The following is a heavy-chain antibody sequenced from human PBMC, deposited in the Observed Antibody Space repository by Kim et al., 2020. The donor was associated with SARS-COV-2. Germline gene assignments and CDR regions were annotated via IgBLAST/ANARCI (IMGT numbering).Heavy chain of an antibody. J-gene: IGHJ4*02. CDR1: GFTFSNAW. CDR3: TPRPLVSDCTSTSCYIDY. V-gene: IGHV3-15*01. D-gene: IGHD2-2*02. CDR2: IKSKTDGGTT. Sequence: GGSLRLSCAASGFTFSNAWMSWVRQAPGKGLEWVGRIKSKTDGGTTDYAAPVKGRFTISRDDSKNTLFLQMNSLKSEDTAVYYCTPRPLVSDCTSTSCYIDYWGQGTLVTVSS.